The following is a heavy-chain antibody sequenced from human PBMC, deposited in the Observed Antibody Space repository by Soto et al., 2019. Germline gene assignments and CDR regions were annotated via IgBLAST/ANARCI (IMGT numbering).Heavy chain of an antibody. CDR2: IKQDGSEN. D-gene: IGHD3-9*01. CDR3: AREGYDILTGYEGWFDP. CDR1: GFTFSSYW. J-gene: IGHJ5*02. Sequence: EVQLVESGGGLVQPGGSLRLSCAASGFTFSSYWMSWVRQAPGKGLEWVANIKQDGSENYYVDSGKGRFTISRDNAKNSLYLQMNSLRAEDTAVYYCAREGYDILTGYEGWFDPWGQGTLVTVSS. V-gene: IGHV3-7*03.